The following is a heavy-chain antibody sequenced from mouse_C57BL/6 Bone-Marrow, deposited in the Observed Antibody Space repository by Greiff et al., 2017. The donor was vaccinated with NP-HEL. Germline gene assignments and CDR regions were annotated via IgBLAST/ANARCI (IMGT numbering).Heavy chain of an antibody. CDR1: GFTFSDYY. CDR2: ISNGGGST. J-gene: IGHJ4*01. Sequence: DVKLVESGGGLVQPGGSLKLSCAASGFTFSDYYMYWVRQTPEKRLEWVAYISNGGGSTYYPDTVKGRFTISRDTAKNTLYLKMRRLKSENTAMYDCARHEIYYGYYYAMDYWGQGTSVTVSS. CDR3: ARHEIYYGYYYAMDY. D-gene: IGHD2-2*01. V-gene: IGHV5-12*01.